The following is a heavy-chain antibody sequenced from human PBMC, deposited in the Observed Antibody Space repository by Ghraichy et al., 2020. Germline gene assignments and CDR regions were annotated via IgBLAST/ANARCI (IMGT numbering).Heavy chain of an antibody. J-gene: IGHJ4*02. Sequence: GGSLRLSCAASGFSFSSHWMHWVRQTPGKGLIWVSRINTNGRSTNYADFLKGRFTISRDNARNTLYLQMNSLGADDTAVYFCARDVRQQPDYWGQGTLVTVSS. CDR3: ARDVRQQPDY. D-gene: IGHD6-13*01. CDR2: INTNGRST. CDR1: GFSFSSHW. V-gene: IGHV3-74*01.